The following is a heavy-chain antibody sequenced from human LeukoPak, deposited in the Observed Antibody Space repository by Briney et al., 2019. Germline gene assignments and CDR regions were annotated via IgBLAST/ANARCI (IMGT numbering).Heavy chain of an antibody. J-gene: IGHJ3*02. Sequence: GGSLRLSCAASGFTFSSYEMNWVRQAPGKGLEWVSAISGSGGSTYYADSVKGRFTISRDNSKNTLYLQMNSLRAEDTAVYYCAKFASPGYSYGFDAFDIWGQGTMVTVSS. CDR2: ISGSGGST. D-gene: IGHD5-18*01. V-gene: IGHV3-23*01. CDR3: AKFASPGYSYGFDAFDI. CDR1: GFTFSSYE.